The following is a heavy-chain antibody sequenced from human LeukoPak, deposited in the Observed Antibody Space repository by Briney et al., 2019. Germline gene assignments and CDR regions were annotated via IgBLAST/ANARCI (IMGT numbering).Heavy chain of an antibody. CDR3: ARQVASSSGWYGRIFDY. CDR2: IYYSGST. J-gene: IGHJ4*02. Sequence: PSETLSLTCTVSGGSISSSSYYWGWLRQPPGKGLEWIGSIYYSGSTYYNPSLKSRVTISVDTSKNQFSLKLSSVTAADTAVYYCARQVASSSGWYGRIFDYWGQGTLVTVSS. CDR1: GGSISSSSYY. V-gene: IGHV4-39*01. D-gene: IGHD6-19*01.